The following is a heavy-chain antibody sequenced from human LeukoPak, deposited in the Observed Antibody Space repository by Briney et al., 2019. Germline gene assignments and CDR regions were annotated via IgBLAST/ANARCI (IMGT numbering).Heavy chain of an antibody. D-gene: IGHD6-13*01. CDR3: AKRGYSSPYYYMDV. J-gene: IGHJ6*03. CDR2: ISGSGGST. CDR1: GFTFASYS. V-gene: IGHV3-23*01. Sequence: GGSLRLSCAASGFTFASYSMNWVRQAPGKGLEWVSAISGSGGSTYYADSVKGRFTISRDNSKNTLYLQMNSLRAEDTAVYYCAKRGYSSPYYYMDVWGKGTTVTVSS.